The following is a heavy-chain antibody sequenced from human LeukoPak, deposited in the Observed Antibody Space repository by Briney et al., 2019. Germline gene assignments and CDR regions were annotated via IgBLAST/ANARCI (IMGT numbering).Heavy chain of an antibody. CDR2: IYSGGST. Sequence: GGSLRLSCAASGLTVSSNCMSWVRQAPGKGLEWVSFIYSGGSTYYTDSVKGRFTISRDNSKNTLYLQMNSLRAEDTAVYYCARDPVVGAGPFDYWGQGTLVTVSS. J-gene: IGHJ4*02. V-gene: IGHV3-53*01. CDR1: GLTVSSNC. CDR3: ARDPVVGAGPFDY. D-gene: IGHD1-26*01.